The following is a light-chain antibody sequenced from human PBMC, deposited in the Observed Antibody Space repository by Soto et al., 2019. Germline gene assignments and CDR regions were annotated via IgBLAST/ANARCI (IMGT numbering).Light chain of an antibody. CDR1: SSNVGINT. CDR2: TND. Sequence: QSVLTQPPSTSATPGQRVTISCSGSSSNVGINTFSWYQQVPGTAPRLLIYTNDQRPSGVPGRFSGSKSGTSASLAIGGLQSEDEADYYCAAWDDSLSGLVFGGGTKLTVL. V-gene: IGLV1-44*01. J-gene: IGLJ3*02. CDR3: AAWDDSLSGLV.